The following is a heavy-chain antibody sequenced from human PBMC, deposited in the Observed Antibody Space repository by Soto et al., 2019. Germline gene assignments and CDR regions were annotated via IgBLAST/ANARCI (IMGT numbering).Heavy chain of an antibody. D-gene: IGHD1-1*01. CDR2: IWSDGNNR. V-gene: IGHV3-33*01. Sequence: QVQLVESGGGVVXPGRSXRLSXAASGFMFSNHGMHWVRQAPGKGLEWVAVIWSDGNNRYYADSVKGRFTISRDNSKNTLYLQMNSLRAEDTAVYYCVRGDNWNDEASDYWGQGTLVTVSS. CDR3: VRGDNWNDEASDY. CDR1: GFMFSNHG. J-gene: IGHJ4*02.